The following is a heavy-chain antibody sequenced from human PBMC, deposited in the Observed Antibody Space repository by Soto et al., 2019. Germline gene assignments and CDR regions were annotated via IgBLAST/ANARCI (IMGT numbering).Heavy chain of an antibody. V-gene: IGHV3-21*01. D-gene: IGHD2-2*01. CDR1: GFTFSTYT. CDR3: VEVDRMTAAIR. CDR2: ISSSGSDI. J-gene: IGHJ4*02. Sequence: EVQVVESGGGLVQPGGSLRLSCVASGFTFSTYTMNWVRQAPGKGLEWVSSISSSGSDIYYAASVKGRFTMSRDIAKNSLYLQMNSLRAEDTAVYYCVEVDRMTAAIRWGQGTLVTVSS.